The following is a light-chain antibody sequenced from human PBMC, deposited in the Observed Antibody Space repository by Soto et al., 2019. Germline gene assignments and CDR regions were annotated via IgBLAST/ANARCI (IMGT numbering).Light chain of an antibody. V-gene: IGKV1-39*01. J-gene: IGKJ5*01. CDR2: GAS. CDR3: QHNYSPPPIT. Sequence: DIQMTQSPASLSASVGDRVTITCRASQNIVNYLNWYQQKPGKAPNLLIYGASSLQSGVPSRFSGSGFGTYFTLTISSLQTEDSATYYCQHNYSPPPITFGQGTRLEIK. CDR1: QNIVNY.